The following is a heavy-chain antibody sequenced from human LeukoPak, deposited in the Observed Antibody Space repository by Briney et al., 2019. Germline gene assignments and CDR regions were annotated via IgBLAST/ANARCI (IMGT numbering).Heavy chain of an antibody. J-gene: IGHJ4*02. Sequence: PSETLSLTCTVSGGSISSYYWSWIRQPAGKGLEWIGRIYTSGSTNYNPSLKSRVTMSVDTSKNQFSLKLSSVTAADTAVYYCARVDGRAAAGLQGYDSSGYPLLDYWGQGTLVTVSS. V-gene: IGHV4-4*07. D-gene: IGHD3-22*01. CDR1: GGSISSYY. CDR3: ARVDGRAAAGLQGYDSSGYPLLDY. CDR2: IYTSGST.